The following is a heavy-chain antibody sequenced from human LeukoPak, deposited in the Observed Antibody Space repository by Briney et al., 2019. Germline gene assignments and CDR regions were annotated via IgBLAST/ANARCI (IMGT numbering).Heavy chain of an antibody. Sequence: KPGGSLRLSCAASGVTFSSYSMNWVRQAPGKGLEWVSSISSSSSYIYYADSVKGRFTISRDNAKNSLYLQMNSLRAEDTAVYYCATLRGYDSSGYSDWGQGTLVTVSS. D-gene: IGHD3-22*01. V-gene: IGHV3-21*01. CDR1: GVTFSSYS. CDR3: ATLRGYDSSGYSD. J-gene: IGHJ4*02. CDR2: ISSSSSYI.